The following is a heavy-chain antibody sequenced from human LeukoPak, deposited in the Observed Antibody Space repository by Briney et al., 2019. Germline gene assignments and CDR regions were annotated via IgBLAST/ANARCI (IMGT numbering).Heavy chain of an antibody. CDR3: ARGFYDSSGYSNCFDP. CDR2: IYYTGTT. D-gene: IGHD3-22*01. J-gene: IGHJ5*02. Sequence: AETRSLTCTVSGDSISSSYWSWIRQPPGKTLEWIGYIYYTGTTNYNASLKSRVTMSIDTSKNQFSLNLNSVTAADTAVYYCARGFYDSSGYSNCFDPWGQGTLVTVSS. V-gene: IGHV4-59*01. CDR1: GDSISSSY.